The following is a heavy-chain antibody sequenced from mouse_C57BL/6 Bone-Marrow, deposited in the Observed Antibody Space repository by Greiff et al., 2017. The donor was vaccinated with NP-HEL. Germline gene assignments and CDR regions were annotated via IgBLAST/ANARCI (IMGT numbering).Heavy chain of an antibody. V-gene: IGHV1-62-2*01. Sequence: QVQLQQSGAELVKPGASVKLSCKASGYTFTEYTIHWVKQRSGQGLEWIGWFYPGSGSIKYNEKFKDKATLTADKSSSTVYMELSRLTSEDSAVYFCARDEEGEIYYGNYPWFAYWGQGTLVTVSA. J-gene: IGHJ3*01. CDR2: FYPGSGSI. CDR3: ARDEEGEIYYGNYPWFAY. CDR1: GYTFTEYT. D-gene: IGHD2-1*01.